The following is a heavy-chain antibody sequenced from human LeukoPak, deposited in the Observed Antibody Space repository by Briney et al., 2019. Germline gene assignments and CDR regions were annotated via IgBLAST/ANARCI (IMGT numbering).Heavy chain of an antibody. CDR1: GGSISSSSYY. J-gene: IGHJ4*02. CDR2: IYYSGST. Sequence: PSETLSLTCTVSGGSISSSSYYWGWIRQPPGKGLEWIGSIYYSGSTYYNPSLKSRVTISVDTSKNQFSLNLSSVTAADTAVYYCARGPMEQWLAYFDYWGQGTLVTVSS. D-gene: IGHD6-19*01. V-gene: IGHV4-39*07. CDR3: ARGPMEQWLAYFDY.